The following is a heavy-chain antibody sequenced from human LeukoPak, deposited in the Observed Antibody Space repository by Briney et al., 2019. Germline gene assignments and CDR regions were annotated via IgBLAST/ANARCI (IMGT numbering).Heavy chain of an antibody. CDR1: GFTFSSYE. CDR2: ISSSGSTI. Sequence: PGGSLRLSCVASGFTFSSYEMNWVRQAPGKGLEWVSYISSSGSTIYYADSVKGRFTISRDNAKNSLYLQMNSLRAEDTAVYHCTRYDSSRFDPWGQGTLVIVSA. CDR3: TRYDSSRFDP. D-gene: IGHD3-3*01. V-gene: IGHV3-48*03. J-gene: IGHJ5*02.